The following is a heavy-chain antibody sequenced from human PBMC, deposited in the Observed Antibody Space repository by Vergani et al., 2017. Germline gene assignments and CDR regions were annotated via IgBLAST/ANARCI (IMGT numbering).Heavy chain of an antibody. D-gene: IGHD3-10*01. CDR1: GFTFDDYA. Sequence: EVQLVESGGGVVQPGGSLRLSCAASGFTFDDYAMHWVRQAPGKGLEWVSLISGDGGSTYYADSVKGRFTISRDNSKNSLYLQMNRLRTEDTALYYCAKSHVLLWFGEFLTEWGQGTLVTVSS. V-gene: IGHV3-43*02. CDR2: ISGDGGST. CDR3: AKSHVLLWFGEFLTE. J-gene: IGHJ4*02.